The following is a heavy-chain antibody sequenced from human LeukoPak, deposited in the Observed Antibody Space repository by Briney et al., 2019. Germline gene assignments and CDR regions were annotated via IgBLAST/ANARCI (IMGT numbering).Heavy chain of an antibody. V-gene: IGHV3-23*01. CDR2: ISGSGGST. J-gene: IGHJ4*02. CDR3: AKDQAGGFDY. D-gene: IGHD3-10*01. Sequence: GGTLRLSCAASGFTFSSYGMSWVRQAPGKGLEWVSAISGSGGSTYYADSVKGRFTISRDNSKNTLYLQMNSLRAEDTAVYYCAKDQAGGFDYWGQGTLVTVSS. CDR1: GFTFSSYG.